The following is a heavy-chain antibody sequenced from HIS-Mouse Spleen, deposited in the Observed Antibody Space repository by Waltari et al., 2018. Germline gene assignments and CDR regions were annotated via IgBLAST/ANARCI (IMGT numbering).Heavy chain of an antibody. CDR2: INPKSGGT. J-gene: IGHJ4*02. CDR1: GYTFTGYY. V-gene: IGHV1-2*02. CDR3: ARDDNWGSLNYFDY. D-gene: IGHD7-27*01. Sequence: QVQLVQSGAEVKKPGASVKVSCKASGYTFTGYYIHWVRQAPGQGLEWMGWINPKSGGTNYAQKFQGRVTMTRDTSISTAYMELSRLRSDDTAVYYCARDDNWGSLNYFDYWGQGTLVTVSS.